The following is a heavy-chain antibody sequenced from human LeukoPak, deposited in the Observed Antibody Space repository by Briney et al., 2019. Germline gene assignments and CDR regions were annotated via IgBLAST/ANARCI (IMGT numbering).Heavy chain of an antibody. CDR3: ARGDYDFWSGYYN. CDR2: IYYSGST. CDR1: DGSISSYY. Sequence: SETLSLTCNVSDGSISSYYWSWIRQSPEKGLEWIGYIYYSGSTNYNPSLKSRVTISVDTSKNQFSLKLSSVTAADTAVYYCARGDYDFWSGYYNWGQGTLVTVSS. D-gene: IGHD3-3*01. J-gene: IGHJ4*02. V-gene: IGHV4-59*12.